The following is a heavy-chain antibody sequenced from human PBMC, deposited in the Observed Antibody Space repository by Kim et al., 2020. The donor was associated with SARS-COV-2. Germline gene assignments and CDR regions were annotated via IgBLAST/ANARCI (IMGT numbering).Heavy chain of an antibody. CDR1: GGSISSSSYY. Sequence: SETLSLTCTISGGSISSSSYYWGWIRQPPGKGLEWIGSIYYSGSTYYNPSLKSRVTISVDTSKNQFSLKLSSVTAADTAVYYCAILYSNYERDYWRQGTLLTV. D-gene: IGHD4-4*01. J-gene: IGHJ4*02. V-gene: IGHV4-39*01. CDR2: IYYSGST. CDR3: AILYSNYERDY.